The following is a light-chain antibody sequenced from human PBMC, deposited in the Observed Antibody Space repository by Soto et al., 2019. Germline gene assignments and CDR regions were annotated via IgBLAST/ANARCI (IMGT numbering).Light chain of an antibody. CDR3: QQYNNWPRT. V-gene: IGKV3-15*01. CDR2: GAS. J-gene: IGKJ1*01. CDR1: QSVNSN. Sequence: EIVMTQSPATLAVSPGERVTLSCRASQSVNSNLAWYQQKPGQAPRLLIYGASTRATGFPARFSGSRSGTEFTLTISSLLSEVFAVYYCQQYNNWPRTFGQGTKVDIK.